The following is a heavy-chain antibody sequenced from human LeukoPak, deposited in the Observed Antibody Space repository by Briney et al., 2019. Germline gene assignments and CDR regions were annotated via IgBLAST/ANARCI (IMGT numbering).Heavy chain of an antibody. CDR3: ANSVVVVAAAAFDI. D-gene: IGHD2-15*01. CDR1: RFTFSSYG. J-gene: IGHJ3*02. CDR2: IRYDGINK. V-gene: IGHV3-30*02. Sequence: GGSLRLSCAASRFTFSSYGMHWVRQAPGKGLEWVAFIRYDGINKYYADSVKGRFTISRDNSKNTLYLQMNSLRAEDTAVYYCANSVVVVAAAAFDIWGQGTMVTVSS.